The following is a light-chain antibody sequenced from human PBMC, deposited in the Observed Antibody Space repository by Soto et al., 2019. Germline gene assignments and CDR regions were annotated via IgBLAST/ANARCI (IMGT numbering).Light chain of an antibody. J-gene: IGLJ1*01. Sequence: QSALTQPASVSGSPGQSITISCTGTTTDVGAYNFVSWYQHHPGKAPKLMIYEVNNRPSGISNRFSGSKSGNTASLTISGLQAEDEADYYCSSYTSSSTLVFGTGTKLTVL. CDR3: SSYTSSSTLV. CDR1: TTDVGAYNF. CDR2: EVN. V-gene: IGLV2-14*01.